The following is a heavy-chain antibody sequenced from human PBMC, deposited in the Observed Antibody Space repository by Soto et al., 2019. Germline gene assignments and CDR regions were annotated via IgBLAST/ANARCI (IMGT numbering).Heavy chain of an antibody. Sequence: GGSLRLSCAASGFTFSSYSMNWVRQAPGKGPEWVSYISSSSSTIYYADSVKGRFTISRDNAKNSLYLQMNSLRAEDTAVYYCARDWTPYSSGWYSNFDYWGQGTLVTVSS. CDR2: ISSSSSTI. V-gene: IGHV3-48*01. CDR1: GFTFSSYS. D-gene: IGHD6-19*01. J-gene: IGHJ4*02. CDR3: ARDWTPYSSGWYSNFDY.